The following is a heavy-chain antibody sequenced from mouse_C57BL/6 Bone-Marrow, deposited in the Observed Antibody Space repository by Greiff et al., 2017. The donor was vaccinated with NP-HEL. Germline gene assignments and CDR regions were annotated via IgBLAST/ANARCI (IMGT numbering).Heavy chain of an antibody. D-gene: IGHD1-1*01. CDR2: INPNNGGT. CDR3: ARDHYYGSSLSDY. CDR1: GYTFTDYN. J-gene: IGHJ2*01. V-gene: IGHV1-22*01. Sequence: EVKLQESGPELVKPGASVKMSCKASGYTFTDYNMHWVKQSHGKSLEWIGYINPNNGGTSYNQKFKGKATLTVNKSSSTAYMELRSLTSEDSAVYYCARDHYYGSSLSDYWGQGTTLTVSS.